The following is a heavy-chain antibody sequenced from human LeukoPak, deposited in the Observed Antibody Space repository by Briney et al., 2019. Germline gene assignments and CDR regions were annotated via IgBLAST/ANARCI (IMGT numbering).Heavy chain of an antibody. D-gene: IGHD3-10*01. CDR2: INHNGNVN. CDR3: ARDHFITMVRGVIYYFDY. Sequence: GGSLRLSCAASGFTFSSYWMNWDRQAPGKGLEWVASINHNGNVNYYVDYVKGRFTISKDNTKNSLYLQMSNLRAEDTAVYYCARDHFITMVRGVIYYFDYWGQGTLVTVSS. V-gene: IGHV3-7*03. CDR1: GFTFSSYW. J-gene: IGHJ4*02.